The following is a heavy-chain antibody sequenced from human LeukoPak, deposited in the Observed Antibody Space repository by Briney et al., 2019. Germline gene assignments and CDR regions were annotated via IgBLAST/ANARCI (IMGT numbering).Heavy chain of an antibody. Sequence: GGSLRLSCAASGFTFDDYAMHWVWQAPGKGLEWVSGISWNSGSIGYADSVKSRFTISRDNAKNSLYLQMNSLRAEDTALYYCAKDMGIAVACSNGMDVWGQGTTVTVSS. CDR1: GFTFDDYA. V-gene: IGHV3-9*01. CDR2: ISWNSGSI. J-gene: IGHJ6*02. D-gene: IGHD6-19*01. CDR3: AKDMGIAVACSNGMDV.